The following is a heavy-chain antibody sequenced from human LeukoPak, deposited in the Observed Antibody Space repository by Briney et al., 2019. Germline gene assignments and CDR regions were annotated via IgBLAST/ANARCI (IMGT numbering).Heavy chain of an antibody. Sequence: SETLSLTCTVSGGSISGRSYYWVWVRQPPGKGLEGRGSIYYSGSTTYNPSLKSRVTISVNTSKNQFSLQLSSVTAADTAVYYCARAGYSSGPVPVPEYFQHWGQGTLVTLSS. J-gene: IGHJ1*01. V-gene: IGHV4-39*07. CDR1: GGSISGRSYY. D-gene: IGHD6-19*01. CDR3: ARAGYSSGPVPVPEYFQH. CDR2: IYYSGST.